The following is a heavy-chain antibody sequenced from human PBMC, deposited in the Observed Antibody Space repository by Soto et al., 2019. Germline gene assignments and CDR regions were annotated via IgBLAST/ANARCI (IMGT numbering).Heavy chain of an antibody. V-gene: IGHV1-69*02. D-gene: IGHD1-26*01. J-gene: IGHJ6*02. Sequence: QVQLVQSGAEVKKPGSSVNVSCKASGGTFSSYTISWVRQAPGQGLEWMGRIIPILGIANYAQKFQGRVTINADKSTSTAYKELYSLKSEDTAVYYCARGREQYYCYGMEVWGQGTTVTVSS. CDR2: IIPILGIA. CDR1: GGTFSSYT. CDR3: ARGREQYYCYGMEV.